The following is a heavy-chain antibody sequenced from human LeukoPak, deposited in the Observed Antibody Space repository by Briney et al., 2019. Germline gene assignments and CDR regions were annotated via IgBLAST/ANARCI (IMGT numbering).Heavy chain of an antibody. CDR2: TFYRSKWSS. Sequence: SQTLSLTCAISGDSISNNSAAWNWIRLSPSRGLEWLGRTFYRSKWSSEYATSMKGRITINPDTSKNQFSLQLISVTPEDTAVYYCARGDGPIHGRYYFDYWGQGTLITVSS. CDR1: GDSISNNSAA. D-gene: IGHD3-10*01. CDR3: ARGDGPIHGRYYFDY. V-gene: IGHV6-1*01. J-gene: IGHJ4*02.